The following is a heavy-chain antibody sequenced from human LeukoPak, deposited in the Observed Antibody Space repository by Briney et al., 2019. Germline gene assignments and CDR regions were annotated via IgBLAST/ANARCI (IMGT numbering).Heavy chain of an antibody. Sequence: SVKVSCKASGYTFTCYYMHWVRQAPGQGLESRGWINPNSGGTNYAQKFKGRVTMTRDTSISKAYMELSRLRSDDTAVYYCARVLGGPTTILGVVIDSDAFDNWGQGTMVTVSS. CDR2: INPNSGGT. CDR3: ARVLGGPTTILGVVIDSDAFDN. CDR1: GYTFTCYY. D-gene: IGHD3-3*01. V-gene: IGHV1-2*02. J-gene: IGHJ3*02.